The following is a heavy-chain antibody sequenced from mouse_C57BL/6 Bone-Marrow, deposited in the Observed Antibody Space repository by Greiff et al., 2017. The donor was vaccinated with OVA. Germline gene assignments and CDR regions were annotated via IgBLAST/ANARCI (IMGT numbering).Heavy chain of an antibody. CDR3: AKSQTGTAWFAY. CDR1: GFSLTSYG. Sequence: VKVVESGPGLVQPSQSLSITCTVSGFSLTSYGVHWVRQSPGKGLEWLGVIWRGGSTDYNAAFMSRLSITKDNSKSQVFFKMNSLQADDTAIYYCAKSQTGTAWFAYWGQGTLVTVSA. D-gene: IGHD4-1*01. J-gene: IGHJ3*01. CDR2: IWRGGST. V-gene: IGHV2-5*01.